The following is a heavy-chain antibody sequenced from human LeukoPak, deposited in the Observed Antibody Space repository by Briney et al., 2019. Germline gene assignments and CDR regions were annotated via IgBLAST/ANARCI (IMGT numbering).Heavy chain of an antibody. V-gene: IGHV3-21*01. CDR3: ARDRGAYCSGGSCYSRNWFDP. J-gene: IGHJ5*02. D-gene: IGHD2-15*01. Sequence: GGSLRLSCVVSGFTFSSYSINWVRQAPGKGLEWVSSISSKSRYIYYADSVKGRFTISRDNAKNSLSLQMNSLRAEDTAVYYCARDRGAYCSGGSCYSRNWFDPWGQGTLVTVSS. CDR2: ISSKSRYI. CDR1: GFTFSSYS.